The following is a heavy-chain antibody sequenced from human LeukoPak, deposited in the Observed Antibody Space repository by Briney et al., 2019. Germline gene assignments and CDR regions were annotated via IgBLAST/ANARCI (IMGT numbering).Heavy chain of an antibody. V-gene: IGHV3-48*03. D-gene: IGHD3-9*01. CDR3: ARDTYGVLTGYPMSYFDY. CDR2: ISSSGSTI. Sequence: PGGSLRLSCAASGFTFSSYEMNWVRQAPGKGLEWVSYISSSGSTIYYADSVKGRFTISRDNAKNSLYLQMNSLRAEDTAVYYCARDTYGVLTGYPMSYFDYWGEGTLVTVSS. J-gene: IGHJ4*02. CDR1: GFTFSSYE.